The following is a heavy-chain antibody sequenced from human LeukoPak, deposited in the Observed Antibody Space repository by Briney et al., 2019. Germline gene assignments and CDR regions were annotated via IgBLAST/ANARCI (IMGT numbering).Heavy chain of an antibody. CDR1: GFTFSSYA. D-gene: IGHD6-13*01. V-gene: IGHV3-23*01. Sequence: GGSLRLSCAASGFTFSSYAMSWVRQAPGKGLEWVSAISAGGGGTYYADSVKGRFTISRDNSKNTLYLQMNSLRAEDTAVYYCAKDYSSSFREYYFDYWGQRTLVTVSS. CDR3: AKDYSSSFREYYFDY. J-gene: IGHJ4*02. CDR2: ISAGGGGT.